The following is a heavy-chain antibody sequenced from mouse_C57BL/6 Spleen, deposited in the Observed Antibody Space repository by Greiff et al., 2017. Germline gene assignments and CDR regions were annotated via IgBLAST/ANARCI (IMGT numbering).Heavy chain of an antibody. Sequence: EVKLQESGPGLVKPSQSLSLTCSVTGYSITSGYYWNWIRQFPGNKLEWMGYISYDGSNNYNPSLKNRISITRDTSKNQFFLKLNSVTTEDTATXYCAKGPIYDGYPGCAYWGQGTLVTVSA. CDR1: GYSITSGYY. CDR2: ISYDGSN. V-gene: IGHV3-6*01. CDR3: AKGPIYDGYPGCAY. J-gene: IGHJ3*01. D-gene: IGHD2-3*01.